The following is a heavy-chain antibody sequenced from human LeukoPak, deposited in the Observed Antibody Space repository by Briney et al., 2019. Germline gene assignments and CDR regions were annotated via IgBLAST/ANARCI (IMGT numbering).Heavy chain of an antibody. V-gene: IGHV3-48*04. CDR2: ISSSSSTI. Sequence: PGGSLLLSCAASGFPFSSYSMNWVRPAPGKGLEWVSYISSSSSTIYYADSVKGRFTISRDNAKNSLYLQMNSLRAEDTAVYYCARDSRHCTNIDCRGDAFDIWGQGTVVTVSS. J-gene: IGHJ3*02. D-gene: IGHD2-8*01. CDR1: GFPFSSYS. CDR3: ARDSRHCTNIDCRGDAFDI.